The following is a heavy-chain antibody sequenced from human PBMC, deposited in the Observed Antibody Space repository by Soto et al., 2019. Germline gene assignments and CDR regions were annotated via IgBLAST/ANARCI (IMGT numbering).Heavy chain of an antibody. CDR3: AKDILGLGYCSGGSCYSSAFDI. Sequence: EVQLVESGGGLVQPGRSLRLSCAASGFTFDDYAMHWVRQAPGKGLEWVSGISWNSGSIGYADSVKGRFTISRDNAKNSMYLQMNSLRGEDTALYYCAKDILGLGYCSGGSCYSSAFDIWGQGTMVTVSS. J-gene: IGHJ3*02. CDR1: GFTFDDYA. CDR2: ISWNSGSI. V-gene: IGHV3-9*01. D-gene: IGHD2-15*01.